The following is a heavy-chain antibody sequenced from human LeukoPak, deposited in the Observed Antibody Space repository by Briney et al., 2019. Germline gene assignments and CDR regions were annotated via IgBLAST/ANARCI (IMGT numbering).Heavy chain of an antibody. CDR3: AKEEVPNDY. Sequence: GRSLRLSCAASGFTFSRYGMHWVRQAPGKGLEWVSGISISGETTYYADSVQGRFTISRDNSKNTVYLQMFSLRVEDTAVYYCAKEEVPNDYWGQGILVTVSS. J-gene: IGHJ4*02. CDR2: ISISGETT. CDR1: GFTFSRYG. V-gene: IGHV3-23*01.